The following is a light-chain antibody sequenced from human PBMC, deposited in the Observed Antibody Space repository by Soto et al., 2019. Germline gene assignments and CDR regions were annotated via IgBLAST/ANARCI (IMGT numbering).Light chain of an antibody. V-gene: IGLV2-8*01. CDR1: SSDVGGYNY. Sequence: QSALTQPPSASGSPVQSVTISCTGTSSDVGGYNYVSWYQQHPGKAPKLMIYEVSERPSGVPDRFSGSKSGNTASLTVSGLQAEDEGDYYCTSYAGSNNFCVFGTGTKLTVL. CDR3: TSYAGSNNFCV. CDR2: EVS. J-gene: IGLJ1*01.